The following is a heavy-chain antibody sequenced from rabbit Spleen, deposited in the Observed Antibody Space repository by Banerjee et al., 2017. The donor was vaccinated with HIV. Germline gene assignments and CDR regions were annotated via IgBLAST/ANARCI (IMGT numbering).Heavy chain of an antibody. CDR2: IYGGSSGTT. CDR1: GFSFSNKAV. J-gene: IGHJ4*01. V-gene: IGHV1S45*01. D-gene: IGHD5-1*01. CDR3: ARDLVTVIGWNFNL. Sequence: QEQLVESGGGLVRPEGSLKLSCTASGFSFSNKAVMCWVRQAPGKGLEWIACIYGGSSGTTHYASWAKGRFTISKTSSTTVTLQMTSVTGADTATYICARDLVTVIGWNFNLWGPGTLVTVS.